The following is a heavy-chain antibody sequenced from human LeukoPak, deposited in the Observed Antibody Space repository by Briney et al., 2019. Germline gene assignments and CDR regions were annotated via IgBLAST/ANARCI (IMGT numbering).Heavy chain of an antibody. CDR3: ARVNFWSGYYTGDRYYYYGMDV. V-gene: IGHV3-7*03. J-gene: IGHJ6*02. CDR2: IKQDGSEK. Sequence: GGSLRLSCAASGFTFSSYWMSWVRQAPGKGLEWVANIKQDGSEKYYVDSVKGRFTISRGNAKNSLYLQMNSLRAEDTAVYYCARVNFWSGYYTGDRYYYYGMDVWGQGTAVTVSS. D-gene: IGHD3-3*01. CDR1: GFTFSSYW.